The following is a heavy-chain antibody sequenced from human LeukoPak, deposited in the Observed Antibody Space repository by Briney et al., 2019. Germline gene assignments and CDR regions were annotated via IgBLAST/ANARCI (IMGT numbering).Heavy chain of an antibody. V-gene: IGHV3-21*01. CDR2: ISSSSSYI. CDR3: AKAGYGDYEWFDP. J-gene: IGHJ5*02. D-gene: IGHD4-17*01. CDR1: GXTFSSYT. Sequence: GGSLRLSCAASGXTFSSYTMNWVRQAPGKGLEWVPSISSSSSYIYYADSLKGRFTISRDNAKNSLYLQMSSLRAEDTAVYYCAKAGYGDYEWFDPWGQGTLVTVSS.